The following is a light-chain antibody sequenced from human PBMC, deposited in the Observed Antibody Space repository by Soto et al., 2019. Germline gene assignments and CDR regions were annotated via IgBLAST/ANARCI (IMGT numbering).Light chain of an antibody. V-gene: IGKV3-20*01. CDR3: QQYDSSPGT. CDR1: QSVSNDY. Sequence: EMVLTQSPGTLSLSPGDRATLSCRASQSVSNDYVAWVQQKPGQTPRLLIYSVSSRATGIPDRFSGSGSGTDFTLTISRLEPEDFAVFYCQQYDSSPGTFGQGTKVDIK. J-gene: IGKJ1*01. CDR2: SVS.